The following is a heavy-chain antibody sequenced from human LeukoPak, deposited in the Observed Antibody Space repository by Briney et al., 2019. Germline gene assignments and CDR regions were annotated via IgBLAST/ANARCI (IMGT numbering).Heavy chain of an antibody. V-gene: IGHV4-34*01. J-gene: IGHJ5*02. CDR2: INHSGST. CDR1: GGSFSGYY. D-gene: IGHD3-3*01. Sequence: SETLSLTCAVYGGSFSGYYWSWIRQPPGKGLEWIGEINHSGSTNYNPSLKSRVTISVDTSKNQFSLKLSSVTAADTAVYYCARGRLITIFGVINWFDTWGQGTLVTVSS. CDR3: ARGRLITIFGVINWFDT.